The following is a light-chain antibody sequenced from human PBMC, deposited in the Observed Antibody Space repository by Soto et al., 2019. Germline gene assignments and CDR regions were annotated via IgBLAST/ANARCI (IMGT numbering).Light chain of an antibody. J-gene: IGLJ2*01. Sequence: NFMLTQPHSASASPGKTVTISCTGSSGSIATNYVQWYQQRPGSAPTTVIYEDTQRPSGVPERFSGSIDSSSNSASLTISGLKTEDEADYYCQSYDGSNPDVVFGGGTQLTVL. V-gene: IGLV6-57*02. CDR2: EDT. CDR1: SGSIATNY. CDR3: QSYDGSNPDVV.